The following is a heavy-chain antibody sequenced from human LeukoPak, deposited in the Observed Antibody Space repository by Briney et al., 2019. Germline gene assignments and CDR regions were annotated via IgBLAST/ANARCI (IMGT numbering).Heavy chain of an antibody. CDR1: GFTFSSYS. V-gene: IGHV3-21*01. CDR2: ISSSSSYI. D-gene: IGHD1-26*01. Sequence: GGSLRLSCAASGFTFSSYSMNWVRQAPGKGLEWVSSISSSSSYIYYADSVKGRFTISRDNAKNSLYLQMNSLRAEDTAVYYCARDPRGERELYYYYGMDVWGKGTAVTVSS. CDR3: ARDPRGERELYYYYGMDV. J-gene: IGHJ6*04.